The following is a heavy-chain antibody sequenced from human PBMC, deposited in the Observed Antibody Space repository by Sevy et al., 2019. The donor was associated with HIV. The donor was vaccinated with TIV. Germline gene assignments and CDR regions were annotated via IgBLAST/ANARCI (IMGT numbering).Heavy chain of an antibody. V-gene: IGHV1-24*01. CDR2: FDSQDGET. J-gene: IGHJ5*02. Sequence: ASVKVSCKVSGYTLTKLSIHWVRQAPGKGLEWMGDFDSQDGETIYSQRFQGRVTMTVDTPTDPAYMELSSLTSEDTAVYYCATVGLRYYSGSSSYQGDWFDPWGQGTLVTVSS. D-gene: IGHD2-15*01. CDR1: GYTLTKLS. CDR3: ATVGLRYYSGSSSYQGDWFDP.